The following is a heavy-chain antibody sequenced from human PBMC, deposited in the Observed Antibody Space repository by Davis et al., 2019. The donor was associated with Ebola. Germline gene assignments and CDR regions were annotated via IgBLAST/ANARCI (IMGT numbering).Heavy chain of an antibody. CDR2: IYSGGST. CDR1: GFTFSSYA. J-gene: IGHJ4*02. V-gene: IGHV3-53*01. CDR3: ARGAGTGGDY. D-gene: IGHD6-13*01. Sequence: GESLKISCAASGFTFSSYAMSWVRQAPGKGLEWVSVIYSGGSTYYADSVKGRFTISRDNSKNTVYLQMNSLRADDTAVYYCARGAGTGGDYWGQGTLVTVSS.